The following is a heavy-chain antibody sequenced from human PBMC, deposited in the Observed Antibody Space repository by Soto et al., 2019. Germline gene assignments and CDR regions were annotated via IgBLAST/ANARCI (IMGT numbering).Heavy chain of an antibody. CDR3: ARSWSGYYYGMDV. Sequence: LSLTCTVSSGSISSSSYYWGWIRQPPGKGLEWIGSIYYSGSTYYNPSLKSRVTISVDTSKNQFSLKLSSVTAADTAVYYCARSWSGYYYGMDVWGQGTTVTVSS. CDR2: IYYSGST. J-gene: IGHJ6*02. CDR1: SGSISSSSYY. D-gene: IGHD3-3*01. V-gene: IGHV4-39*01.